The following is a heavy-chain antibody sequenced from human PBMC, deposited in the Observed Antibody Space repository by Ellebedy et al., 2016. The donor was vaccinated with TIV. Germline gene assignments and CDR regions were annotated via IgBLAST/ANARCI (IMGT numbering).Heavy chain of an antibody. CDR1: GGSISSSSYY. CDR2: IYYSGST. J-gene: IGHJ6*03. Sequence: SETLSLTXTVSGGSISSSSYYWGWIRQPPGKGLEWIGSIYYSGSTYYNPSLKSRVTISVDTSKNQFSLKLSSVTAADTAVYYCARIVVVPAAMGPYCYYMDVWGKGTTVTVS. V-gene: IGHV4-39*01. D-gene: IGHD2-2*01. CDR3: ARIVVVPAAMGPYCYYMDV.